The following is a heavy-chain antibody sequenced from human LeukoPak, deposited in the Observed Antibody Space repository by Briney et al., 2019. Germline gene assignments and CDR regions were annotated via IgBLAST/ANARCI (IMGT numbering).Heavy chain of an antibody. D-gene: IGHD2-21*01. Sequence: GASVKASCKASGGTFSSYAISWVRQAPGQGLEWMGGIIPIFGTANYTQKFQGRVTITADESTSTAYMELSSLRSEDTAVYYCARDPLLWDAFDIWGQGTMVTVSS. V-gene: IGHV1-69*13. CDR1: GGTFSSYA. CDR3: ARDPLLWDAFDI. CDR2: IIPIFGTA. J-gene: IGHJ3*02.